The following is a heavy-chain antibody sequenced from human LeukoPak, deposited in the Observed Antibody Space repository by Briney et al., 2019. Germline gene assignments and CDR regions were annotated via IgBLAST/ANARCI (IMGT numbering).Heavy chain of an antibody. CDR3: AKAGLGTTSNY. Sequence: GGSLRLSCAASGFTFSSYAMSWVRQAPGKGLEWVSAISGSGGNTYYADSVKGRFTISRDNSKNTLYLQMNSLRAEDTAVYYCAKAGLGTTSNYWGQGTLVTVSS. V-gene: IGHV3-23*01. D-gene: IGHD4-17*01. J-gene: IGHJ4*02. CDR1: GFTFSSYA. CDR2: ISGSGGNT.